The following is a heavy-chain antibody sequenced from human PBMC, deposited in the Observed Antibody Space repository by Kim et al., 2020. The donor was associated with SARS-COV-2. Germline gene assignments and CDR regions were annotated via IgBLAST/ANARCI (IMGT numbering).Heavy chain of an antibody. CDR1: GFTVSSNY. Sequence: GGSLRLSCAASGFTVSSNYMSWVRQAPGKGLEWVSVIYSGGSTYYADSVKGRFTISRDNSKNTLYLQMNSLRAEDTAVYYCARSWVIVVGHDAFDIWGQGTMVTVSS. J-gene: IGHJ3*02. D-gene: IGHD3-22*01. V-gene: IGHV3-66*01. CDR2: IYSGGST. CDR3: ARSWVIVVGHDAFDI.